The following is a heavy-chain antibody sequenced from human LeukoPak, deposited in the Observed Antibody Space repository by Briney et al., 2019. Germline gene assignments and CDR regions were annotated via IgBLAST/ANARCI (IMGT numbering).Heavy chain of an antibody. CDR2: MNPNSGNA. D-gene: IGHD6-13*01. Sequence: GASVKVSCKASGYTFTSYDINWVRQATGRGLEWRGWMNPNSGNAGYAQKFQGRVTMTRNTSISTAYMELSSLRSEDTAVYYCARGGSSSSLYYYYYGMDVWGQGTTVTVSS. J-gene: IGHJ6*02. CDR3: ARGGSSSSLYYYYYGMDV. CDR1: GYTFTSYD. V-gene: IGHV1-8*01.